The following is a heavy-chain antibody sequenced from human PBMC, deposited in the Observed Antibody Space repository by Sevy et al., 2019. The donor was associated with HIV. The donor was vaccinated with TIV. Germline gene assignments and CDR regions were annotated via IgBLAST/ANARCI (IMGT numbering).Heavy chain of an antibody. V-gene: IGHV3-7*01. D-gene: IGHD3-16*01. CDR1: EFTFSSYW. Sequence: GGSLRLSCAASEFTFSSYWMTWVRQAPGKGLEWVANIDQDGSDKRYVDSVRGRFTISRDNANNFLYLQMSSLRADDTAVYYCARAGGWGNINHSNQILDIWGHGTKVTVSS. CDR3: ARAGGWGNINHSNQILDI. CDR2: IDQDGSDK. J-gene: IGHJ3*02.